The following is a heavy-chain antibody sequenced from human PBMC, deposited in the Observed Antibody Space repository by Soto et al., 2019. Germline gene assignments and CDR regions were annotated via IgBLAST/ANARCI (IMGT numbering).Heavy chain of an antibody. D-gene: IGHD3-9*01. J-gene: IGHJ4*02. Sequence: EVQLAESGGGLVQPGGSLRLSCAASGFTFSGYSMNWVRQAPGKGLEWVSYISSGSNSIYYADSVKGRFTISRDNAKNSLYLQVSSLRAEDTAVYYCARDRTNFDWPTSLDYWGQGTLVTVSS. CDR3: ARDRTNFDWPTSLDY. CDR2: ISSGSNSI. V-gene: IGHV3-48*01. CDR1: GFTFSGYS.